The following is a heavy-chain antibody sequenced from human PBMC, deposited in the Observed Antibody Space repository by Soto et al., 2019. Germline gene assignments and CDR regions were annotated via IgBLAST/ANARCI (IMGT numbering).Heavy chain of an antibody. CDR1: GYSFTSYW. J-gene: IGHJ6*02. Sequence: GESLKISCKGSGYSFTSYWIGWVRQMPGKGLEWMGIIYPGDSDTRYSPSFQGQVTISADKSSSTAYLQWSSLKASDTAMYYCARHRGHTAMVHYYSYYGMDVWGQGTTVTVSS. CDR3: ARHRGHTAMVHYYSYYGMDV. D-gene: IGHD5-18*01. CDR2: IYPGDSDT. V-gene: IGHV5-51*01.